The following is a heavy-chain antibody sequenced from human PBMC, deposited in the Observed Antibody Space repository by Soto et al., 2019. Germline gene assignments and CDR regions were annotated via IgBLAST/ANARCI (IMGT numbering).Heavy chain of an antibody. V-gene: IGHV3-74*01. CDR2: INSDGSST. CDR1: GFTVSSYS. Sequence: GGSLRLSCAASGFTVSSYSMNWVRQAPGKGLEWVSSINSDGSSTSYADSVKGRFTISRDNAKNTLYLQMNSLRAEDTAVYYCAIRASYYDSSGSFDYWGQGTLVTVSS. D-gene: IGHD3-22*01. J-gene: IGHJ4*02. CDR3: AIRASYYDSSGSFDY.